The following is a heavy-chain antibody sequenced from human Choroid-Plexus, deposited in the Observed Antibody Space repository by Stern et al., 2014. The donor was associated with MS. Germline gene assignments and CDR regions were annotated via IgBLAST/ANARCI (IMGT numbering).Heavy chain of an antibody. CDR1: GFTFGSCA. CDR3: AKDRQYLTYFFDH. Sequence: QMQLVQSGGGVVQPGRPLRLSCVASGFTFGSCAMHWVRQAPGKGVGWVAGVSYDGSNKYYADSVKGRFTISRDNSQNTLYMQMSSLRPEDTAVYYCAKDRQYLTYFFDHWGQGSLVTVSS. D-gene: IGHD2/OR15-2a*01. V-gene: IGHV3-30*18. CDR2: VSYDGSNK. J-gene: IGHJ5*02.